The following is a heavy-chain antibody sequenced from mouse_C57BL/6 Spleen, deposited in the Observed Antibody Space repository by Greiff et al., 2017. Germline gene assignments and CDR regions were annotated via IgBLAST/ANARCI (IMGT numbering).Heavy chain of an antibody. CDR3: GRRGSSGYEAY. CDR1: GYTFTGYW. V-gene: IGHV1-9*01. J-gene: IGHJ3*01. Sequence: VQLKESGAELMKPGASVKLSCKAPGYTFTGYWIEWVKQRPGHGLEWIGEILPGSGSTNYNEKFKGKATFTADTASNTAYMQLSSLTTEDAAIYYCGRRGSSGYEAYWGQGTLVTVSA. CDR2: ILPGSGST. D-gene: IGHD3-2*02.